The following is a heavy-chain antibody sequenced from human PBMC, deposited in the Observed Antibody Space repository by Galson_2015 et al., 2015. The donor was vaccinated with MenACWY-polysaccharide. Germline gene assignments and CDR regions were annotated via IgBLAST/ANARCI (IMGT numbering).Heavy chain of an antibody. Sequence: SVKVSCKASGYTFTSYDINWVRQATGQGLEWMGWMNPNSGNTGYAQKFQGRVTMTRNTSISTAYMELSSLRPEDTAVYYCARGGRAVSNRNWFDPWGQGTLVTVSS. CDR3: ARGGRAVSNRNWFDP. CDR1: GYTFTSYD. D-gene: IGHD3-10*01. V-gene: IGHV1-8*01. J-gene: IGHJ5*02. CDR2: MNPNSGNT.